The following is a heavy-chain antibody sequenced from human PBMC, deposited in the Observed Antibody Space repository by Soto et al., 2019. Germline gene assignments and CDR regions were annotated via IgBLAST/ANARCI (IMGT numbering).Heavy chain of an antibody. D-gene: IGHD3-10*01. CDR1: GGSISSYY. CDR2: IYYSGIT. J-gene: IGHJ2*01. CDR3: ARRGGDVFWYFDL. V-gene: IGHV4-59*08. Sequence: QVQLQESGPGLVKPLETLSLTCTVSGGSISSYYWSWIRQPPGKGLEWIGYIYYSGITNYNPSLQSRVTISVDTSKNQCSLKLSSVTAADTAVYYCARRGGDVFWYFDLWGRGTLVTVSS.